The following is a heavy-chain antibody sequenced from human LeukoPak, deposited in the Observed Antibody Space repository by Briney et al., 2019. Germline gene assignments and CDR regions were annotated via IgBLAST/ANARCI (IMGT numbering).Heavy chain of an antibody. CDR2: INHSGST. V-gene: IGHV4-30-4*08. J-gene: IGHJ6*02. CDR1: GGSISSGDYY. CDR3: ARGALRFLEWFNYYYYGMDV. Sequence: SQTLSLTCTVSGGSISSGDYYWSWIRQPPGKGLEWIGEINHSGSTNYNPSLKSRVTISVDTSKNQFSLKLSSVTAADTAVYYCARGALRFLEWFNYYYYGMDVWGQGTTVTVSS. D-gene: IGHD3-3*01.